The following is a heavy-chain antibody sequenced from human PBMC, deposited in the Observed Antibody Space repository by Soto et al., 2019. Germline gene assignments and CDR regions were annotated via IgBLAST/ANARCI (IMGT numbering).Heavy chain of an antibody. CDR3: ARVDSNYADRCFDP. CDR1: GGSISSYY. CDR2: IYYSGST. V-gene: IGHV4-59*01. J-gene: IGHJ5*02. D-gene: IGHD4-4*01. Sequence: SETLSLTCTVSGGSISSYYWSWIRQPPGKGLEWIGYIYYSGSTNYNPSLKSRVTISVDTTKNQLSLKLSSVTAADTALYYCARVDSNYADRCFDPWGQGTLVTVSS.